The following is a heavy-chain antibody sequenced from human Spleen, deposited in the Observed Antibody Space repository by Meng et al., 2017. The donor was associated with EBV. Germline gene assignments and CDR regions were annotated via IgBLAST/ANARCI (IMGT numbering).Heavy chain of an antibody. CDR2: INPSGGST. V-gene: IGHV1-46*01. Sequence: QTLDAGGKVKMPGTSATVPCKAVGYIFTSYYIHWVRQALGQGLEWMGIINPSGGSTSYAQKFQGRVTMTRDTSTSTVYMELSSLRSEDTAVYYCARRKSADYNWFDPWGQGTLVTVSS. D-gene: IGHD3/OR15-3a*01. CDR3: ARRKSADYNWFDP. CDR1: GYIFTSYY. J-gene: IGHJ5*02.